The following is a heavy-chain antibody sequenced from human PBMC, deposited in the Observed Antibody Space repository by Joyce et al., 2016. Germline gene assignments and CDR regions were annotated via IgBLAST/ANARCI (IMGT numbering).Heavy chain of an antibody. Sequence: EVQLVQSGAEVKKPGESLKISCQGSGYSFTNYWIGWVRQMPGKGLEWMGIIYPADSDTRYSPSFQGQVTISADKSISTAFLQRSSLKASDTAMYYCARLLSGWEANDDAFDIWGQGTMVTVSS. CDR1: GYSFTNYW. D-gene: IGHD1-26*01. J-gene: IGHJ3*02. CDR2: IYPADSDT. CDR3: ARLLSGWEANDDAFDI. V-gene: IGHV5-51*01.